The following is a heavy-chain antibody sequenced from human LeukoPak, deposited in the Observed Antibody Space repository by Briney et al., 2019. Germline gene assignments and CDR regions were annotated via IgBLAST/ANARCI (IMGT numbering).Heavy chain of an antibody. CDR1: GGSISSSSYY. J-gene: IGHJ6*03. CDR2: IYYSGST. CDR3: ARQGRGIAAAGMSPVTARPYYYYYMDV. Sequence: SETLSLTCTVSGGSISSSSYYWGWIRQPPGKGLEWIGSIYYSGSTYYNPSLKSRGTISVDTSKNQFSLKLSSVTAADTAVYYCARQGRGIAAAGMSPVTARPYYYYYMDVWGKGTTVTVSS. V-gene: IGHV4-39*01. D-gene: IGHD6-13*01.